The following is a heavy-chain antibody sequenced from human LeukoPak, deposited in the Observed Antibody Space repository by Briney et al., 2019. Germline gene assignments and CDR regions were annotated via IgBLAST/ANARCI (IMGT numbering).Heavy chain of an antibody. J-gene: IGHJ3*01. D-gene: IGHD1-26*01. CDR1: GFTFSNYW. Sequence: GGSLRLSCAASGFTFSNYWMSWVRQAPGKGPEWLANINQDGSEMYYVDSVKGRFTISRDVAKSTVYLRMNSLRVDDTAVYYCVRCRLRVGSTDEAFDYWGRGAMVTVAP. CDR2: INQDGSEM. CDR3: VRCRLRVGSTDEAFDY. V-gene: IGHV3-7*01.